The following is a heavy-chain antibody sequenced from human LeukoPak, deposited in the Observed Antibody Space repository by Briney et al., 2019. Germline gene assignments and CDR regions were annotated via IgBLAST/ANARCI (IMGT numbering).Heavy chain of an antibody. CDR1: GFTFSSYE. CDR3: ARSGYSSGWSNYYYYGMDV. J-gene: IGHJ6*02. CDR2: ISSSGSTI. D-gene: IGHD6-19*01. V-gene: IGHV3-48*03. Sequence: GGSLRLSCAASGFTFSSYEMNWVRQAPGKGLEGVSYISSSGSTIYYADSVKGRFTISRDNAKNSLYLQMNSLRAEDTAVYYCARSGYSSGWSNYYYYGMDVWGQGTTVTVSS.